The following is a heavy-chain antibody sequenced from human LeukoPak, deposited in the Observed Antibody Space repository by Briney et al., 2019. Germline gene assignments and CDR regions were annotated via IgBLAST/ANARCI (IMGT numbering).Heavy chain of an antibody. CDR1: GGSFSGYY. D-gene: IGHD3-22*01. J-gene: IGHJ4*02. CDR3: ARSKGHRWSSGRSYYFDY. Sequence: SETLSLTCAVYGGSFSGYYWSWIRQPPGKGLEWIGYIYYSGSTNYNPSLKSRVTISVDTSKNQFSLKLSSVTAADTAVYYCARSKGHRWSSGRSYYFDYWGQGTLVTVSS. CDR2: IYYSGST. V-gene: IGHV4-59*01.